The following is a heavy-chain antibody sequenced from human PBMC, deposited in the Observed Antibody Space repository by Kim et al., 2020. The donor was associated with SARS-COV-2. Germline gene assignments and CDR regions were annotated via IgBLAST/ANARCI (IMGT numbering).Heavy chain of an antibody. Sequence: DSDTRSSPSCQGQVTISADKSISTAYLQWSSLKASDTAMYYCARSDYFDYWGQGTLVTVSS. CDR2: DSDT. J-gene: IGHJ4*02. V-gene: IGHV5-51*01. CDR3: ARSDYFDY.